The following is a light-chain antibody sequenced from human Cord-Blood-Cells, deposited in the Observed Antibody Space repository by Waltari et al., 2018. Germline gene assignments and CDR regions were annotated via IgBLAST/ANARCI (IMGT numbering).Light chain of an antibody. CDR2: RNN. V-gene: IGLV1-47*01. CDR3: AAWDDSLSGYV. J-gene: IGLJ1*01. CDR1: SSNIGSTN. Sequence: QSVLTQPPSASGTPGQRVTISCSGSSSNIGSTNVYWYQQLPGTAPKHLIYRNNQRPSGVPDRFSGSKSGTSASLAISGLRSEDEADYYCAAWDDSLSGYVFGTGTKVTVL.